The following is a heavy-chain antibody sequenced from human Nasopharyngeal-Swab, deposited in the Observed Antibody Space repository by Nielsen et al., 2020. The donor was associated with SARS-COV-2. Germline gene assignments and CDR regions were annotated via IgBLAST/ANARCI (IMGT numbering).Heavy chain of an antibody. D-gene: IGHD5-18*01. CDR3: ARVGINSYGFYYYYYGMDV. Sequence: GESLRLSCAASGFTFNNYNMNWARQAPGKGLEWVANIKQDGSEKYYVDSVKGRFTISRDNAKNSLYLQMNSLRAEDTAVYYCARVGINSYGFYYYYYGMDVWGQGTTVTVSS. CDR2: IKQDGSEK. J-gene: IGHJ6*02. CDR1: GFTFNNYN. V-gene: IGHV3-7*01.